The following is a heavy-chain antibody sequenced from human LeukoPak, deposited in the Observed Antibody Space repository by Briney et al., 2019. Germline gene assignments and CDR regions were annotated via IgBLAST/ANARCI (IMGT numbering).Heavy chain of an antibody. V-gene: IGHV4-61*02. D-gene: IGHD2-2*01. Sequence: SQTLPLTCTVSGDSISSGDYYWSWIRQPAGKGLEWIGRISSSGSTNYNPSLKSRVTISVDTSKNQFSLTLSSVTAADTAVYYCARVARCTSCFDVDYWGQGTLVTVSS. CDR1: GDSISSGDYY. J-gene: IGHJ4*02. CDR3: ARVARCTSCFDVDY. CDR2: ISSSGST.